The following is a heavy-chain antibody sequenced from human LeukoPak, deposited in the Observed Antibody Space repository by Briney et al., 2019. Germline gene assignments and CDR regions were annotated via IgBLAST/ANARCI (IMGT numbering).Heavy chain of an antibody. V-gene: IGHV4-61*02. D-gene: IGHD3-3*01. CDR2: IYTSGST. Sequence: PSETLSLTCAVSGGSISSGSYYWSWIRQPAGKGLEWIGRIYTSGSTNYNPSHKSRVTISVDTSKNQFSLKLSSVTAADTAVYYCARAQLRFLGYYFDYWGQGTLVTVSS. J-gene: IGHJ4*02. CDR3: ARAQLRFLGYYFDY. CDR1: GGSISSGSYY.